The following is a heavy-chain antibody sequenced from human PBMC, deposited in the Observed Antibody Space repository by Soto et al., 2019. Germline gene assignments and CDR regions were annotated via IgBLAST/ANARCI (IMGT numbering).Heavy chain of an antibody. CDR3: AKDKQIWGSYLFDY. Sequence: EVQLLESGGGLVQPGGSLRLSCAASGFTFSSYAMSWVRQAPGKGLEWVSAISVSGGSTYYADSVKGRFTISSDNSKNTLYLRKNILIAEDTAVYYCAKDKQIWGSYLFDYWGQGTLVTVSS. J-gene: IGHJ4*02. CDR1: GFTFSSYA. D-gene: IGHD3-16*02. V-gene: IGHV3-23*01. CDR2: ISVSGGST.